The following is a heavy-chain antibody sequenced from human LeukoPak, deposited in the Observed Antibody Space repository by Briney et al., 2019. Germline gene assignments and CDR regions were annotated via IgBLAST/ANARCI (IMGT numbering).Heavy chain of an antibody. V-gene: IGHV3-53*01. CDR2: IHSGVST. Sequence: GGSLRLSCAASGFTVSSNYMSWVRQAPGKGLEWVSFIHSGVSTYYADSVKGRFTISRDNPKNTVYLQMNSLRAEDTAVYYCARLASDSRGSYHFDFWGQGTLVTVSS. D-gene: IGHD6-19*01. J-gene: IGHJ4*02. CDR1: GFTVSSNY. CDR3: ARLASDSRGSYHFDF.